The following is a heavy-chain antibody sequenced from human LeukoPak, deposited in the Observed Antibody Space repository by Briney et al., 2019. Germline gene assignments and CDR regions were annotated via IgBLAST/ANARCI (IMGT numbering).Heavy chain of an antibody. CDR2: ISSSSSYI. Sequence: GGSLRLSCAASGFTFSSYSMNWVRQAPGKGLEWVSSISSSSSYIYYADSVKGRFTISRDNAKNSLYLQMNSLRAEDTAVYYCARDGGYSYGAVNYWGQGTLVTVSS. V-gene: IGHV3-21*01. J-gene: IGHJ4*02. CDR1: GFTFSSYS. D-gene: IGHD5-18*01. CDR3: ARDGGYSYGAVNY.